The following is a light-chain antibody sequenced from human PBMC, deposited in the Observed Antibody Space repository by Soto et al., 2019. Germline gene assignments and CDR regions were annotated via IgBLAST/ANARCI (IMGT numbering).Light chain of an antibody. J-gene: IGKJ1*01. CDR1: QSVSSTY. CDR2: AAS. Sequence: EIVLTQSPGTLSLSPGERATLSCRASQSVSSTYLAWYQQKPGQAPRLLIYAASSRATGIPDRFSGSGSGTDFTLTISRLEPEDFAVYYCQHYVSSPWTFGQGTKVEIK. V-gene: IGKV3-20*01. CDR3: QHYVSSPWT.